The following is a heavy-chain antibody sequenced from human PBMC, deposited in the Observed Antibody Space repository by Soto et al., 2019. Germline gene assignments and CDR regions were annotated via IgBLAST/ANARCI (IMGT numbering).Heavy chain of an antibody. J-gene: IGHJ6*02. CDR2: IIPIFGTA. D-gene: IGHD2-2*03. CDR3: ARAGYCSSTSCHINYGMDV. V-gene: IGHV1-69*06. CDR1: GGTFSSYA. Sequence: SVKVSCKASGGTFSSYAISWVRQAPGQGLEWMGGIIPIFGTANYAQKFQGRVTITADKSTSTAYMELSSLRSEDTAVYYCARAGYCSSTSCHINYGMDVWGQGTTVTVSS.